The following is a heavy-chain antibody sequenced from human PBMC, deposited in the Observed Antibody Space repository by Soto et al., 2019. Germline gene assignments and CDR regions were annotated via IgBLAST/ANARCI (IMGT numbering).Heavy chain of an antibody. CDR2: IYYSGST. Sequence: QVQLQESGPGLVKPSQTLSLTCTVSGGSISSGGYYWSWIRQHPGKGLEWIGYIYYSGSTYYNPSLKSRVTISVDTSKNQFSLKLSSVTAADTAVYHCARGGESKVTTVLAPIFDYWGQGTLVTVSS. CDR3: ARGGESKVTTVLAPIFDY. J-gene: IGHJ4*02. V-gene: IGHV4-31*03. D-gene: IGHD4-17*01. CDR1: GGSISSGGYY.